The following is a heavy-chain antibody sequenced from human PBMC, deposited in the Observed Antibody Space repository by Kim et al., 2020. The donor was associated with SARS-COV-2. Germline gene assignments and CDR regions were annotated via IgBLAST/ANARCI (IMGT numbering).Heavy chain of an antibody. Sequence: GGPLRLSCAASGFKGRRERRNGGRKGKGKGLEWVAEMSSSSSYIYYADSVKGRFTISRDNAKNSLYLQMNSLRAEDTAVYYCARRYSGSYLANYYYGMDVWGQGTTVTVSS. D-gene: IGHD1-26*01. J-gene: IGHJ6*02. V-gene: IGHV3-21*05. CDR2: MSSSSSYI. CDR1: GFKGRRER. CDR3: ARRYSGSYLANYYYGMDV.